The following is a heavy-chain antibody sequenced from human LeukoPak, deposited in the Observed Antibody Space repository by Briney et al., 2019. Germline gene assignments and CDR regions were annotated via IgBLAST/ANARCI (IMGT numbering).Heavy chain of an antibody. V-gene: IGHV3-74*01. CDR2: INIDGSST. D-gene: IGHD1-26*01. J-gene: IGHJ4*02. CDR3: TRDLVGATSDF. Sequence: PGGSLRLSCAASGFIFTTYWMHWVREAPGKGLVWVARINIDGSSTYYADSVKGRFTISRDNAKNTLYLQMNNLRAEDTAVYYCTRDLVGATSDFWGQGTLVTVSS. CDR1: GFIFTTYW.